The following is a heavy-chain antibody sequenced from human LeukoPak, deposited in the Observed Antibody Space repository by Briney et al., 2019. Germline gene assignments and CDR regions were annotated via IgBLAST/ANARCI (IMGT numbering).Heavy chain of an antibody. V-gene: IGHV1-18*01. Sequence: ASVTVSCKASGYMFTSYGISWVRQAPGQGLEWLGWISALNGDTYLPQKFQGRVTMTRDTSTGTAYIELRSLKSDDTAVYYCARDPPRGMDVWGQGTTVTVSS. CDR3: ARDPPRGMDV. CDR2: ISALNGDT. CDR1: GYMFTSYG. J-gene: IGHJ6*02.